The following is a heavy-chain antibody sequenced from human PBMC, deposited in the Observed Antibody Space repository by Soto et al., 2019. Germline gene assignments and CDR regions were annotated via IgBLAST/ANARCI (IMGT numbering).Heavy chain of an antibody. CDR1: GFTFSSYA. Sequence: GGSLRLSCAASGFTFSSYAMHWVRQAPGKGLEWVAVISYDGSNKYYADSVKGRFTISRDNSKNTLYLQMNSLRAEDTAVYYCARYGEWLSREMDDYYYYYGMDVWGQGTTVTVSS. V-gene: IGHV3-30-3*01. D-gene: IGHD3-3*01. J-gene: IGHJ6*02. CDR3: ARYGEWLSREMDDYYYYYGMDV. CDR2: ISYDGSNK.